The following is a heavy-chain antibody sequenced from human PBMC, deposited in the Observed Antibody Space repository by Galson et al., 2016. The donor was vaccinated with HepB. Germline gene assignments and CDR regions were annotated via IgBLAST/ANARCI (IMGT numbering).Heavy chain of an antibody. J-gene: IGHJ4*02. CDR1: GFSFNNYA. CDR2: LSSDGTKK. Sequence: SLRLSCAASGFSFNNYAMHWVRQAPGKGLEWVASLSSDGTKKYYADSVKGRFTISRDNSKNTLYLQMNTLRAEDTAVYYCARGPLIAEAGVYWGQGTLVTVSS. CDR3: ARGPLIAEAGVY. V-gene: IGHV3-30*04. D-gene: IGHD6-13*01.